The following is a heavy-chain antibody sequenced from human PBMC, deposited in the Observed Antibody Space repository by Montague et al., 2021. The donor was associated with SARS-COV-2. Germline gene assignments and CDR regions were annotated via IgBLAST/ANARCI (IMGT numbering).Heavy chain of an antibody. J-gene: IGHJ4*02. CDR3: ARRGSSVWGVTVSAALDY. CDR2: INQSGRT. D-gene: IGHD3-10*01. V-gene: IGHV4-34*01. CDR1: GGSFSGYY. Sequence: SETLSLTCAVYGGSFSGYYWSWIRQPPEKGLEWIGEINQSGRTNNNPSLKRRVIITVDTSKNQFSLKLSSVTAADTAVYYCARRGSSVWGVTVSAALDYWGQGILVIVSS.